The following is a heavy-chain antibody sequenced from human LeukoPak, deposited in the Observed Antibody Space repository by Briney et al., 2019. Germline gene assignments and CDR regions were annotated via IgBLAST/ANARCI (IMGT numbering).Heavy chain of an antibody. CDR2: INPSGGST. D-gene: IGHD3-22*01. J-gene: IGHJ4*02. CDR3: ARGRSITMIVVVPFDY. Sequence: GASVKVSCKVSGYTFTSYYMHWVRQAPGQGLEWMGIINPSGGSTSYAQKFQGRVTMTRDTSTSTVYMELSSLRSEDTAVYYCARGRSITMIVVVPFDYWGQGTLVTVSS. V-gene: IGHV1-46*01. CDR1: GYTFTSYY.